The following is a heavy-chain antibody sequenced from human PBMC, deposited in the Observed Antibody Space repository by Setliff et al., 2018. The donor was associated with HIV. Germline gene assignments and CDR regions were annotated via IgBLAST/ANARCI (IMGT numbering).Heavy chain of an antibody. CDR2: INPNSGGT. J-gene: IGHJ6*03. V-gene: IGHV1-2*02. CDR1: GYTFSGDY. D-gene: IGHD2-2*01. Sequence: ASVKVSCKASGYTFSGDYMHWVRQAPGQGLEWMGWINPNSGGTNYAQKFQGRVTMTRDTSISTAYMELSRLRSDDTAVYYCARGDIIAVPAAIDMDVWGKGTTVTVSS. CDR3: ARGDIIAVPAAIDMDV.